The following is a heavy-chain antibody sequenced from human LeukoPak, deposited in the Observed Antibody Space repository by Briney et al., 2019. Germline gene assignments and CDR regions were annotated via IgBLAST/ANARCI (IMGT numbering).Heavy chain of an antibody. Sequence: SETLSLTCAVYGGSFSGYYWSWIRQPPGKGLEWIGEINHSGSTNYNPSLKSRVTISVDTSKNQFSLKLSSVTAADTAVYYCARGGFEYSSSSGPPGIDYWGQGTLVTVSS. J-gene: IGHJ4*02. V-gene: IGHV4-34*01. CDR1: GGSFSGYY. D-gene: IGHD6-6*01. CDR3: ARGGFEYSSSSGPPGIDY. CDR2: INHSGST.